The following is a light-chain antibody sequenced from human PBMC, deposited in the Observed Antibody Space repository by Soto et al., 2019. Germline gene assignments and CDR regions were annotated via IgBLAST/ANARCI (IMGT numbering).Light chain of an antibody. V-gene: IGKV1-5*01. J-gene: IGKJ1*01. CDR1: QSISSW. CDR2: DAS. Sequence: DIQMTQSPSTLPASVGDRVTITCRGSQSISSWLAWYQQKPGKAPKLLIYDASSLQSGGPSRFSGSGSGTEFTLTISSLQPDDFATYYCQQYNSYPWTFGQGSKAAIK. CDR3: QQYNSYPWT.